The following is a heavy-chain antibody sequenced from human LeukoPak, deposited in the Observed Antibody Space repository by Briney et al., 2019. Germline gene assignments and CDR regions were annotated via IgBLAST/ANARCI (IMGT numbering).Heavy chain of an antibody. Sequence: GGPLRLSCAASRFTFSDYYMVWIRKAPGKGLEWISYISNSGNYANYADSVKGRFTISRDNAKNSLFLQRNSLRPDDTAVYYCARADRTSWFDYWGQGILVTVCS. CDR1: RFTFSDYY. J-gene: IGHJ4*02. CDR3: ARADRTSWFDY. D-gene: IGHD2-2*01. CDR2: ISNSGNYA. V-gene: IGHV3-11*05.